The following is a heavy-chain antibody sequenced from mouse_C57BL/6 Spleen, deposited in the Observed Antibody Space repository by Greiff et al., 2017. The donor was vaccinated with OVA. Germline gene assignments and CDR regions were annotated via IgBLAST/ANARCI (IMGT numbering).Heavy chain of an antibody. CDR3: ARGYYGSSYWYFDV. CDR1: GYSITSGYY. D-gene: IGHD1-1*01. Sequence: EVKLQESGPGLVKPSQSLSLTCSVTGYSITSGYYWNWIRQFPGNKLEWMGYISYDGSNNYNPSLKNRISITRDTSKNQFFLKLNSVTTEDTATYYCARGYYGSSYWYFDVWGTGTTVTVSS. CDR2: ISYDGSN. V-gene: IGHV3-6*01. J-gene: IGHJ1*03.